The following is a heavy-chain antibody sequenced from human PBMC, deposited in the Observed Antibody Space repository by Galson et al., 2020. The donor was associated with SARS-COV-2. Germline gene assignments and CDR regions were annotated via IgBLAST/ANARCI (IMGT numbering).Heavy chain of an antibody. CDR3: VRDAAVVRGVLAWGSQARSQAQSWWLDP. Sequence: SETLSLTCTVSGGSISSSSHYWGWIRQPPEKGLEWIGTMYRSGSPYRNPSLKSRVTMSVDTSNNQFSLTLSSVTAADTAVYYCVRDAAVVRGVLAWGSQARSQAQSWWLDPWGQGTLVTVSS. CDR1: GGSISSSSHY. D-gene: IGHD2-21*01. CDR2: MYRSGSP. V-gene: IGHV4-39*02. J-gene: IGHJ5*02.